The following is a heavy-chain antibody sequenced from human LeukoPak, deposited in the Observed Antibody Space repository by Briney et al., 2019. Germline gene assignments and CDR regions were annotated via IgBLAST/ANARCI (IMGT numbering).Heavy chain of an antibody. CDR3: ARGGAGYCSGGSCYPREPYNWFDP. V-gene: IGHV4-59*12. D-gene: IGHD2-15*01. CDR2: IYYSGST. J-gene: IGHJ5*02. CDR1: GGSISSYY. Sequence: SETLSLTCTVSGGSISSYYWSWIRQPPGKGLEWIGYIYYSGSTNYNPSLKSRVTISVDTSKNQFSLKLSSVTAADTAVYYCARGGAGYCSGGSCYPREPYNWFDPWGQGTLVTVSS.